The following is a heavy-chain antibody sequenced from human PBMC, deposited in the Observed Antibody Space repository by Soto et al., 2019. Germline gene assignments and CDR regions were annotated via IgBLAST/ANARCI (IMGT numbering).Heavy chain of an antibody. CDR1: GFTFSYYW. V-gene: IGHV3-7*05. D-gene: IGHD2-2*01. Sequence: PGGSLRLSCAASGFTFSYYWMSWVRQAPGKGLEWVANIKPDGSEKYYVDSVKGRFTISRDNAKNSLYLQMNSVRAEDTAVYYCARPSMIDYCGQGTLVTVSS. CDR3: ARPSMIDY. J-gene: IGHJ4*02. CDR2: IKPDGSEK.